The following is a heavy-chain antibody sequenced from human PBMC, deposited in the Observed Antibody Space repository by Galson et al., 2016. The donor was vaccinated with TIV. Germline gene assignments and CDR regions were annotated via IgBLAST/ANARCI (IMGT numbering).Heavy chain of an antibody. V-gene: IGHV1-69*13. CDR1: GGTFSTYV. Sequence: SVKVSCKASGGTFSTYVFNWVRLAPGQGLEWMGGIIPLFGTINYAQKFQGRVTITADEPSTTVYMELNSLRSGDTAVYYCASDRNTALDTYHQYYGMDVWGQGTTVTVSS. CDR2: IIPLFGTI. J-gene: IGHJ6*02. D-gene: IGHD5-18*01. CDR3: ASDRNTALDTYHQYYGMDV.